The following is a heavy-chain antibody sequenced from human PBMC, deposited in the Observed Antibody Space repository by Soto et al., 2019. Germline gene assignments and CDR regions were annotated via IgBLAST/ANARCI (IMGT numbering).Heavy chain of an antibody. CDR3: ARGRSDGSFDY. J-gene: IGHJ4*02. CDR2: IIPILGIE. D-gene: IGHD3-10*01. CDR1: GGTFSSYT. Sequence: QVQLVQSGAEVKKPGSSVKVSCKASGGTFSSYTISWVRQAPGQGLEWMGRIIPILGIENYAQKFQGRVTMTADKSACAADMKLSSVRPEDKDVYYCARGRSDGSFDYWGQGTLVTVSS. V-gene: IGHV1-69*02.